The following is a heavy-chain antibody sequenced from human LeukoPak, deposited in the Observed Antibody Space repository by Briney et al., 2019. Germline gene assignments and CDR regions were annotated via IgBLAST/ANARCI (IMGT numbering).Heavy chain of an antibody. CDR2: ISACNGNT. V-gene: IGHV1-18*01. D-gene: IGHD4-17*01. CDR3: ARDVRTAVTTGY. CDR1: GSTFTSYG. J-gene: IGHJ4*02. Sequence: GASVKVSCKASGSTFTSYGISGVRQGPGQGLEWMGCISACNGNTNYAQKLQGRVTMTTDTSTTTAYLELRCLRSDDTAGYYGARDVRTAVTTGYWGRGTLVTVSS.